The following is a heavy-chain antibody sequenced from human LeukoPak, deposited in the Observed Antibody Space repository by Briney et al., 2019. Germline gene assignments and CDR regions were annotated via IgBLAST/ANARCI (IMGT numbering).Heavy chain of an antibody. CDR3: ARSYYYDSSGYVYYFDY. Sequence: ASVKVSCKASGYTFTSYYMHWVRQAPGQGLEWMGIINPSGGSTSYAQKFQGRVTMTRDTSTSTVYMELSSLRSEDTAVYYCARSYYYDSSGYVYYFDYWGQGTLVTASS. V-gene: IGHV1-46*01. CDR1: GYTFTSYY. J-gene: IGHJ4*02. D-gene: IGHD3-22*01. CDR2: INPSGGST.